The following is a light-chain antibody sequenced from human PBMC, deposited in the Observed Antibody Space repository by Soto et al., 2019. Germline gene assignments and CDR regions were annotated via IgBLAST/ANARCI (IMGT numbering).Light chain of an antibody. J-gene: IGKJ5*01. Sequence: DIQMTQSPSSLSASVGDRVTITCRPSQSIDNFLNWYQQKPGKAPNLLIYAASSLQSGVSSRFSGSGSGTDFTLTISSLEPEDFAVYYCQQRSNWPSITFGQGTRLEI. CDR2: AAS. CDR3: QQRSNWPSIT. CDR1: QSIDNF. V-gene: IGKV1-39*01.